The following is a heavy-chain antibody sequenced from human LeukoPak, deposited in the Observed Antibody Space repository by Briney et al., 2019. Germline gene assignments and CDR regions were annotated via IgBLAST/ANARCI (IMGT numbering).Heavy chain of an antibody. CDR1: GGSISSGSYY. V-gene: IGHV4-61*01. CDR2: IYYSGST. Sequence: SETLSLTCTVSGGSISSGSYYWSWIRQPPGKGLEWIGYIYYSGSTNYNPSLKSRVTISVDTSKNQFSLKLSSVTAADTAVYYCARVGLAARSEAFDIWGQGTMVTVSS. CDR3: ARVGLAARSEAFDI. J-gene: IGHJ3*02. D-gene: IGHD6-6*01.